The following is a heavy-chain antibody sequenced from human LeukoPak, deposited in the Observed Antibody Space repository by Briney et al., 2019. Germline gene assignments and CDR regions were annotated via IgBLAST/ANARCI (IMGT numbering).Heavy chain of an antibody. CDR1: GYSFTSYW. Sequence: GESLKISCKGSGYSFTSYWISWVRQMPGKGLEWMGRIDPSDSYTNYSPSFQGHVTISADKSISTAYLQWGSLKASDTAMYYCARETDQLGYCSSTSCYLYWFDPWGQGTLVTVSS. V-gene: IGHV5-10-1*01. CDR3: ARETDQLGYCSSTSCYLYWFDP. D-gene: IGHD2-2*01. J-gene: IGHJ5*02. CDR2: IDPSDSYT.